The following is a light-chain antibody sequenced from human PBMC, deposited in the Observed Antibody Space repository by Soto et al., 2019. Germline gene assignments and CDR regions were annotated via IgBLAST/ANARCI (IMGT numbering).Light chain of an antibody. CDR1: SSDVGAYNY. V-gene: IGLV2-14*03. Sequence: QSVLTQPASVSGSPGQSITISCTGTSSDVGAYNYVSWYQQHPGKVPKLMIYDVSDRPSGVSNRFSGSKSGNTASLTISGLQAEDEADYYCSSFTRSNSLVFGTGTKVTVL. CDR2: DVS. J-gene: IGLJ1*01. CDR3: SSFTRSNSLV.